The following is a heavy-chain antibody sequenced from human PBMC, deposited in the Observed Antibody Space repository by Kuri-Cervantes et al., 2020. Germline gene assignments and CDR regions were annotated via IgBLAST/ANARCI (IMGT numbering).Heavy chain of an antibody. V-gene: IGHV3-23*01. D-gene: IGHD4-23*01. CDR1: GFTFSSYA. J-gene: IGHJ4*02. CDR2: ISGSGGAT. Sequence: GESLKISCAASGFTFSSYAMSWVRQVPGNGLEWVSGISGSGGATYYTDSVKGRFTVSRDNSKNTLYLQMNSLRAEDTAVYYCANLYGGVDYWGQGTLVTVSS. CDR3: ANLYGGVDY.